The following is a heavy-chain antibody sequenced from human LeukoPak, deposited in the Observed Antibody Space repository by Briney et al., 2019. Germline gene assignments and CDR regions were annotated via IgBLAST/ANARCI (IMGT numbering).Heavy chain of an antibody. D-gene: IGHD2-2*01. V-gene: IGHV4-39*01. CDR3: ASSKAYYSSTTCYGTLFDY. Sequence: SETLSLTCSVSGGSLSSNSNYWGWIRQPPGKGLEWIGNIYYSGSTYYNPSLKSRVTISVDTSKSQFSLKLSSVTAADTAVYYCASSKAYYSSTTCYGTLFDYWGQGTLVTVSS. J-gene: IGHJ4*02. CDR2: IYYSGST. CDR1: GGSLSSNSNY.